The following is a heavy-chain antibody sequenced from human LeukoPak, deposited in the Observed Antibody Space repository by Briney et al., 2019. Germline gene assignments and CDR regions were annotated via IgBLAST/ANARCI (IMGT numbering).Heavy chain of an antibody. V-gene: IGHV6-1*01. J-gene: IGHJ4*02. CDR2: TYYRSKWYN. Sequence: SQTLSFTCAISGDSVSTNSVAWNWIRQSPSRGLEWLGRTYYRSKWYNDYAGSVKSRITINPDTSKNQLSLQLKSVTPEDTAVYYCARELDGYNSKPLDYWGQGTLVTVSS. CDR1: GDSVSTNSVA. D-gene: IGHD5-24*01. CDR3: ARELDGYNSKPLDY.